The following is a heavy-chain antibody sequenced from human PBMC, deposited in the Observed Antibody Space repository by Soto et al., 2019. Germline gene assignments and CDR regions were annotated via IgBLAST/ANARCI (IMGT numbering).Heavy chain of an antibody. D-gene: IGHD3-3*01. Sequence: SETLSRTCAVSGGSISSSNWWSCFRQPPGKGLEWIGEIYHSGSTNYNPSLKSRVTISVDKSKNQFSLKLSSVTAADTAVYYCARDGQEGYDFWSGLDVWGQGTTVTVSS. CDR3: ARDGQEGYDFWSGLDV. V-gene: IGHV4-4*02. CDR2: IYHSGST. J-gene: IGHJ6*02. CDR1: GGSISSSNW.